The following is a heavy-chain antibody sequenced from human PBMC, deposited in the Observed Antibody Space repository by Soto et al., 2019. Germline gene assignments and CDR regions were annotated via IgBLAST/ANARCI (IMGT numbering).Heavy chain of an antibody. D-gene: IGHD3-9*01. Sequence: GGSLRLSCAASGFTFSSYAMSWVRQAPGKGLEWVSAISGSGGSTYYADSVKDRFTISRDNSKNTLYLQMNSLRAEDTAVYYCAKDSAPYFDSKWSMFDYWGQGTLVTVSS. J-gene: IGHJ4*02. V-gene: IGHV3-23*01. CDR3: AKDSAPYFDSKWSMFDY. CDR1: GFTFSSYA. CDR2: ISGSGGST.